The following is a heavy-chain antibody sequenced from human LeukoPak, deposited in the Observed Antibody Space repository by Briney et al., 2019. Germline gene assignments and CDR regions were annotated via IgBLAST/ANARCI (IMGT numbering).Heavy chain of an antibody. CDR2: IYYSGST. J-gene: IGHJ4*02. CDR3: ARRCSSVDVGGRITYYFDY. D-gene: IGHD6-6*01. CDR1: GGSISSSSYY. V-gene: IGHV4-39*07. Sequence: SETLSLTCTVSGGSISSSSYYWGWIRQPPGKGLEWIGSIYYSGSTYYNPSLKSRVTISVDTSKNQFSLKLSSVTAADTAVYYCARRCSSVDVGGRITYYFDYWGQGTLVTVSS.